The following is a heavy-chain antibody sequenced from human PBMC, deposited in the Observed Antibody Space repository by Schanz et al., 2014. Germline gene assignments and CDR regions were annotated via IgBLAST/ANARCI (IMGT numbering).Heavy chain of an antibody. V-gene: IGHV3-30*18. D-gene: IGHD3-10*01. Sequence: VQLLESGGGVVQPGRSLRLSCAASGFTFSSYGMHWVRQAPGKGLEWVAFINSDGTKRFYADSVKSRFTISRDNSRNTLYLQMNSLRAEDTAVYYCAKGRFGELSAFDIWGQGTMVTVSS. CDR1: GFTFSSYG. J-gene: IGHJ3*02. CDR2: INSDGTKR. CDR3: AKGRFGELSAFDI.